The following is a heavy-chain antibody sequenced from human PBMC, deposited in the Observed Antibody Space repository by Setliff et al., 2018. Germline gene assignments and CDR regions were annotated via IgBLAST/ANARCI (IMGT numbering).Heavy chain of an antibody. V-gene: IGHV3-7*01. CDR3: ARGSSSSGVDY. D-gene: IGHD6-6*01. CDR1: GFTFSRYW. CDR2: IKEDGSEK. J-gene: IGHJ4*02. Sequence: PGGSLRLSCVASGFTFSRYWMSWVRQAPGKGLEWVANIKEDGSEKYYVDSVKGRFTISRDNAKNSLYLQMNSLRAEDTAVYYCARGSSSSGVDYWGQGTLVTVSS.